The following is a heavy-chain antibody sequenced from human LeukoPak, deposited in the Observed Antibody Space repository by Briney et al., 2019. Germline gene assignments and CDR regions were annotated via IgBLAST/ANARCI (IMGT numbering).Heavy chain of an antibody. J-gene: IGHJ4*02. D-gene: IGHD5-24*01. CDR1: GYTCTDYY. V-gene: IGHV1-2*02. Sequence: ASVKVSCKASGYTCTDYYIHWVRQAPGQGLEWMGWINPNSGGTNYAQKFQGRVTMTRDTSVSTAYMELSSLTADDTAVYYCARVHYSLRWVTAWDYWGQGALVIVSS. CDR2: INPNSGGT. CDR3: ARVHYSLRWVTAWDY.